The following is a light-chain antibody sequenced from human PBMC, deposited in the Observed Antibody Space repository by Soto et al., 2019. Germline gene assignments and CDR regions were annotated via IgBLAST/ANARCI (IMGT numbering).Light chain of an antibody. Sequence: QLVLTQPPSVSGAPGQRVTISCTGSSSNTGAGYDVHWYQQLPGTAPKLLIYGNSNRPSGVPDRFSGSKSGTSASLAINGLQAEDEADYYCQSYDTSLSGSVFGGGTKVTVL. V-gene: IGLV1-40*01. J-gene: IGLJ3*02. CDR2: GNS. CDR3: QSYDTSLSGSV. CDR1: SSNTGAGYD.